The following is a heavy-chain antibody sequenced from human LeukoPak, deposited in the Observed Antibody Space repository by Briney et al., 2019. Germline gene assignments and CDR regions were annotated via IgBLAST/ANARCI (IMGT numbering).Heavy chain of an antibody. CDR2: ISAYNGNT. CDR1: GYTLTSYG. CDR3: ARGNYCSGGSCYDGAFDY. Sequence: ASVKVSCKASGYTLTSYGISWVRQAPGQGLEWMGWISAYNGNTNYAQKLQGRVTMTTDTSTSTAYMELRSLRSDDTAVYYCARGNYCSGGSCYDGAFDYWGQGTLVTVSS. V-gene: IGHV1-18*01. J-gene: IGHJ4*02. D-gene: IGHD2-15*01.